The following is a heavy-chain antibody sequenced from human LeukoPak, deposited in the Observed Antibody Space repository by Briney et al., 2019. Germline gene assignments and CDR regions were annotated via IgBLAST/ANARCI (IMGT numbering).Heavy chain of an antibody. CDR3: ARFARFGDLQGGGHFDY. Sequence: PGGSLRLSCAASGFTFSDYYMSWIRQAPGKGLEWVSYISSGGSIIYYADSVRGRFTISRDNAKNSLYLQMNSLRAEDTAVYYCARFARFGDLQGGGHFDYWGQGTLVTVSS. J-gene: IGHJ4*02. D-gene: IGHD3-16*01. V-gene: IGHV3-11*04. CDR2: ISSGGSII. CDR1: GFTFSDYY.